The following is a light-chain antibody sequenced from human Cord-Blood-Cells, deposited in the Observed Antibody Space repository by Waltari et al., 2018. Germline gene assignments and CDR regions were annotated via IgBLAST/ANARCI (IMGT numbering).Light chain of an antibody. CDR3: QAWDSSTAWV. Sequence: SYELTQPPSVSVSPGQTASITCSGDKLGEKYACWYQQKPGQSPVLVIYQDSKRPSGNPERFSGSNSGNTATLTISGTQAMDEADYYCQAWDSSTAWVFGGGTKLTVL. J-gene: IGLJ3*02. CDR1: KLGEKY. CDR2: QDS. V-gene: IGLV3-1*01.